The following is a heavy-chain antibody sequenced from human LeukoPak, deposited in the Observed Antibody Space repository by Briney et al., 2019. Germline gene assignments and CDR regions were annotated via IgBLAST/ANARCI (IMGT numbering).Heavy chain of an antibody. CDR2: TNAGNGNT. D-gene: IGHD3-9*01. J-gene: IGHJ5*02. CDR1: GYTFTSYA. CDR3: ARETSEDYDILTGYLP. Sequence: ASVKVSCKASGYTFTSYAMHWVRQAPGQRLEWMGWTNAGNGNTKYSQKFQGRVTITRDTSASTAYMELSSLRSEDTAVYYCARETSEDYDILTGYLPWGQGTLVTVSS. V-gene: IGHV1-3*01.